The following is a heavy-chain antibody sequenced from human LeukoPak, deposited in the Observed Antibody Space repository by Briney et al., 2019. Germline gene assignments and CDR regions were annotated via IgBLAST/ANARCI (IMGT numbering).Heavy chain of an antibody. CDR3: ARGGPVLRSRGRIDY. D-gene: IGHD3-3*01. V-gene: IGHV3-53*01. Sequence: PGGSLRLSCAASGFTVSRSFMSWVRQNPGKGLEWVSIIYTDGSTYYTDSVKGRFTISRDISKNALDLQMNSLKAEDAAVYYCARGGPVLRSRGRIDYWGPGTPVTVSS. CDR1: GFTVSRSF. J-gene: IGHJ4*02. CDR2: IYTDGST.